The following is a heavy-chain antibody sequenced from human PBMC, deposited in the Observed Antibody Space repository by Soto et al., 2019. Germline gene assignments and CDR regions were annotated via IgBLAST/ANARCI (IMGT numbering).Heavy chain of an antibody. CDR2: IYYSGST. CDR1: GGSISSYY. V-gene: IGHV4-59*08. D-gene: IGHD6-19*01. CDR3: ARQEGELSSGWPGDWFDP. J-gene: IGHJ5*02. Sequence: QVQLQESGPGLVKPSETLSLTCTVSGGSISSYYWSWIRQPPGKGLEWIGYIYYSGSTNYNPSLKSRVTISVDTSKNQFSLKLSSVTAADTAVYYCARQEGELSSGWPGDWFDPWGQGTLVTVSS.